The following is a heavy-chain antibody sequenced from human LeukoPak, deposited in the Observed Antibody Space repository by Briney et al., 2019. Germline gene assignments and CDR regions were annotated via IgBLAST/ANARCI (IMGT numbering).Heavy chain of an antibody. V-gene: IGHV1-46*01. J-gene: IGHJ4*02. D-gene: IGHD7-27*01. Sequence: ASVKVSCKASGYTFTSYYMHWVRQAPGQGLEWMGIINPSGGSTSYAQKFQGRVTMTRDTSTSTVYMELSSLRSEDTAVFYCAREWGNKGFDYWGQRTLVTVSS. CDR2: INPSGGST. CDR1: GYTFTSYY. CDR3: AREWGNKGFDY.